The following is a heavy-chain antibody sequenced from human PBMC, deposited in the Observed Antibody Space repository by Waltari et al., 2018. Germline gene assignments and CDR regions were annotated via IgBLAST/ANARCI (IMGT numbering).Heavy chain of an antibody. CDR1: GFTFSSYG. V-gene: IGHV3-30*18. CDR2: RWYDGSNK. J-gene: IGHJ4*02. CDR3: AKGDRWSGYYTPDY. D-gene: IGHD3-3*01. Sequence: QVQLVESGGGVVQPGRSLRLSCAASGFTFSSYGMHWVRQAPGKGLEWVAVRWYDGSNKYYADSVKGRFTISRDNSKNTLYLQMNSLRAEDTAMYYCAKGDRWSGYYTPDYWGQGTLVTVSS.